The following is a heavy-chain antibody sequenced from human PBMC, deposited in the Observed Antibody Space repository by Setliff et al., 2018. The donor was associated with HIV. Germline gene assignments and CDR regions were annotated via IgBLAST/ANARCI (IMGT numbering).Heavy chain of an antibody. CDR1: GGTFSSYA. CDR3: ARALRGFHGSGTQFYYYLDV. CDR2: MDPNNGHT. D-gene: IGHD3-10*01. Sequence: GASVKVSCKASGGTFSSYAISWVRQAPGQGLEGMGWMDPNNGHTTYAQNFQGRVTITRDTSVGTAYTELSSLRSEDTAVYYCARALRGFHGSGTQFYYYLDVWGKGTTVTVSS. J-gene: IGHJ6*03. V-gene: IGHV1-8*03.